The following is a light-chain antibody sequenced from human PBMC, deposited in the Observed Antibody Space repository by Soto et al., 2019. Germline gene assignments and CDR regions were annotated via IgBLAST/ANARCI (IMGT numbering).Light chain of an antibody. J-gene: IGKJ5*01. V-gene: IGKV3-15*01. CDR1: QSLSTN. CDR2: GAS. CDR3: HQYKNWPPGP. Sequence: IVMTQSPDTLSVSPGERATLSCRASQSLSTNLAWYQQKTGQAPRLLIYGASTRATGIPARFSGSGSGTEFTLTISSLQSEDFAVYYCHQYKNWPPGPFGQGTRLEIK.